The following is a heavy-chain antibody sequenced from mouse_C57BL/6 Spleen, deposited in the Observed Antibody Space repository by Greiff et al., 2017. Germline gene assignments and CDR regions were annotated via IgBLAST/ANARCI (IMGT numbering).Heavy chain of an antibody. CDR2: IDPSDSYT. D-gene: IGHD2-4*01. CDR3: ARGRYDYPFAY. V-gene: IGHV1-69*01. J-gene: IGHJ3*01. Sequence: QVQLQQPGAELVMPGASVKLSCKASGYTFTSYWMHWVKQRPGQGLEWIGEIDPSDSYTNYNQKFKGKSTMTVDKSSSTAYMQLRSLTSEDSAVYYCARGRYDYPFAYWGQGTLVTVSA. CDR1: GYTFTSYW.